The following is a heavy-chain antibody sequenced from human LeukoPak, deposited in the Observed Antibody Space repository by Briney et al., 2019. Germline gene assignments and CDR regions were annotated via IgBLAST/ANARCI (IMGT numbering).Heavy chain of an antibody. D-gene: IGHD1-20*01. V-gene: IGHV3-23*01. J-gene: IGHJ4*02. CDR2: ISGTGFTT. CDR1: GFTLSTYA. CDR3: AKDGYNWIAFDD. Sequence: PGGSLRLSCAASGFTLSTYAMHWVRQAPGKGLEWFAYISGTGFTTYYADSVKGRFTISSDSSKNTLFLQMNSLRAEDTAIYYCAKDGYNWIAFDDWGQGTLVTVSS.